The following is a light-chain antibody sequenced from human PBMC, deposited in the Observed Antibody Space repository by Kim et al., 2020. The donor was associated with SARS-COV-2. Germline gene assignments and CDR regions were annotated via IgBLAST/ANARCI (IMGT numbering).Light chain of an antibody. CDR2: DAS. V-gene: IGKV1-5*01. CDR3: KQYNSY. Sequence: GERVTMTCRASQTIKRWLGWYQQRPGKAPTVLLYDASTLARGVPSRFGGSGFGPAFTLTISILQPDDFATYYSKQYNSYFGQGTKLEI. CDR1: QTIKRW. J-gene: IGKJ2*01.